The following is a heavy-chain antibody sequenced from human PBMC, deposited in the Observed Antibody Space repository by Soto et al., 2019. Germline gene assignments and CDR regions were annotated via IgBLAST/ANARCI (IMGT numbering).Heavy chain of an antibody. CDR1: GGSISSSSYY. V-gene: IGHV4-39*01. CDR3: ARPPSSDSSGTRPIFEDYFDY. D-gene: IGHD3-22*01. Sequence: PSETLSLTCTVSGGSISSSSYYWGWIRQPPGKGLEWIGSIYYSGSTYYNPSLKSRVTISVDTSKNQFSLKLSSVTAADTAVYYCARPPSSDSSGTRPIFEDYFDYWGQGTLVTVSS. CDR2: IYYSGST. J-gene: IGHJ4*02.